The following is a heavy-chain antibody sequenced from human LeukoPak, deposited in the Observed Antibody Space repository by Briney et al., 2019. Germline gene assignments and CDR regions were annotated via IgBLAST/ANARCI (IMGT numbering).Heavy chain of an antibody. J-gene: IGHJ4*02. Sequence: PGGSLRLSCAASGFTFSSYAMHWVRQVPGKGLEWVAVISYDGSNKYYADSVKGRFTISRDNSKNTLYLQMNSLRAEDTAVYYCAREFVACEVFDYWGQGTLVTVSS. D-gene: IGHD3-10*01. V-gene: IGHV3-30-3*01. CDR3: AREFVACEVFDY. CDR2: ISYDGSNK. CDR1: GFTFSSYA.